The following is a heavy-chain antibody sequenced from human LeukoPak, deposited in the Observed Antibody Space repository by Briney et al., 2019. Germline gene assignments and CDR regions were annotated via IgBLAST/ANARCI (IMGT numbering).Heavy chain of an antibody. D-gene: IGHD6-19*01. CDR3: VRGGSGWYYFDY. J-gene: IGHJ4*02. CDR1: GFTFSSYD. CDR2: IGTAGDT. Sequence: GGSLRLSCAASGFTFSSYDMHWVRQATGKGQEWVSAIGTAGDTYYPGSVKGRFTISREDAKMSLYLQMNSLTAGDTAVYYCVRGGSGWYYFDYWGQGSLVTVSS. V-gene: IGHV3-13*04.